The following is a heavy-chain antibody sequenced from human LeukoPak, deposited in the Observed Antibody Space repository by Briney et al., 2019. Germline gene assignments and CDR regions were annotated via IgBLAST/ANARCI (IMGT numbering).Heavy chain of an antibody. Sequence: PGGSLRLSCAASGITFSNAWMSWVRQAPGKGLEWVGRIKSKTDGGTIDYAAPVKGRFTISRDDSKNTLYLQINSLKIEDTAVYYCTTGVASEVRYFDWLFPDYWGQGTLVTVSS. CDR1: GITFSNAW. V-gene: IGHV3-15*01. J-gene: IGHJ4*02. CDR3: TTGVASEVRYFDWLFPDY. CDR2: IKSKTDGGTI. D-gene: IGHD3-9*01.